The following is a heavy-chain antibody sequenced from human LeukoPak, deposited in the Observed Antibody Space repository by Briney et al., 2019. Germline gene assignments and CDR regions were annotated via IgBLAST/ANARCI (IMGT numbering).Heavy chain of an antibody. CDR3: AKRDTRGRYYFDS. V-gene: IGHV3-74*03. Sequence: GGSLRLSCAASGFTFSRYWMHWVRQAPGKGLMWVSRISPDGSTTLYADSVKGRFTISRDNAKNTLYLQMNSLGAEGSAVYYCAKRDTRGRYYFDSWGQGTLVTVSS. J-gene: IGHJ4*02. CDR1: GFTFSRYW. CDR2: ISPDGSTT. D-gene: IGHD6-19*01.